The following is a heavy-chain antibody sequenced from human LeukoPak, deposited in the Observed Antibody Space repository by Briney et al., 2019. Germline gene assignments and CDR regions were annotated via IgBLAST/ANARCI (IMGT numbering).Heavy chain of an antibody. D-gene: IGHD3-22*01. CDR1: GGSFRGYY. Sequence: SETLSLTCAVYGGSFRGYYWSWIRQPPGKGLEWIGEINHSGSTNYNPSLKSRVTISVDTSKNQFSLKLSSVTAADTAVYYCASLRRGYSLYYFDYWGQRTLVTVSS. J-gene: IGHJ4*02. CDR2: INHSGST. CDR3: ASLRRGYSLYYFDY. V-gene: IGHV4-34*01.